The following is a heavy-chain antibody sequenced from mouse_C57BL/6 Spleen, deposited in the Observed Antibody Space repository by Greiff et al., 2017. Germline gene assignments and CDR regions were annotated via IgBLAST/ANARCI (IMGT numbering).Heavy chain of an antibody. V-gene: IGHV1-64*01. CDR3: AKTAQATYLTD. D-gene: IGHD3-2*02. CDR2: IHPNSGST. CDR1: GYTFTSYW. J-gene: IGHJ2*01. Sequence: QVQLKQSGAELVKPGASVKLSCKASGYTFTSYWMHWVKQRPGQGLEWIGMIHPNSGSTNYNEKFKSKATLTVDKSSSTAYMQLSSLTSEASAVYYCAKTAQATYLTDWGQGTTLTVSS.